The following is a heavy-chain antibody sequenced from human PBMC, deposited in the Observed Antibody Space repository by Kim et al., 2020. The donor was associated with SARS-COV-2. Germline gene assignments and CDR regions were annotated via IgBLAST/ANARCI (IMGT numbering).Heavy chain of an antibody. CDR3: AKMGTIGWGHFDH. CDR1: GFTFSTSA. J-gene: IGHJ5*02. CDR2: IGTNGETV. D-gene: IGHD6-19*01. V-gene: IGHV3-23*01. Sequence: GGSLRLSCAASGFTFSTSAMSWVRQAPGKGLEWVSDIGTNGETVHYSDFVKGRFTISRDNSKSTLYLQMNSLGAEDTALYYCAKMGTIGWGHFDHWGQGALVTVSS.